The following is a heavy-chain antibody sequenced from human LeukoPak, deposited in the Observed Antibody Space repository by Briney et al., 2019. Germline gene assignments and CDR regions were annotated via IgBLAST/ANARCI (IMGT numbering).Heavy chain of an antibody. Sequence: GGSLRLSCAASGFTFSSYAMSWVRQAPGKGLEWVSAISGSGGSTYYADSVKGRFTISRDNSKNPLYLQMNSLRAEDTVVYYCAKVVIRYYFDYWGQGTLVIVSS. V-gene: IGHV3-23*01. CDR3: AKVVIRYYFDY. CDR2: ISGSGGST. CDR1: GFTFSSYA. D-gene: IGHD3-22*01. J-gene: IGHJ4*02.